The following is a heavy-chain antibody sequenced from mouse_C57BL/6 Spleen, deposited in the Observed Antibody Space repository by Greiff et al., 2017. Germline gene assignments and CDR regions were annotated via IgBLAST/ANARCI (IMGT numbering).Heavy chain of an antibody. Sequence: VQLQQSGTVLARPGASVKMSCKTSGYTFTSYWMHWVKQRPGQGLEWIGAIYPGNSDTSYNQKFKGKAKLTAVTSASTADMELSSLTNEDSAVYYCSPMVTEGPWFAYWGQGTLVTVSA. CDR2: IYPGNSDT. D-gene: IGHD2-2*01. CDR1: GYTFTSYW. J-gene: IGHJ3*01. CDR3: SPMVTEGPWFAY. V-gene: IGHV1-5*01.